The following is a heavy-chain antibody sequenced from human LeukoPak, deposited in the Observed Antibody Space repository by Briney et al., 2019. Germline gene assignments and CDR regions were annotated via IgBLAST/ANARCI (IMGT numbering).Heavy chain of an antibody. Sequence: SETLSLTCTVSGGSISSSSYYWGWIGQPPGKGLEGIGSLYYSGSTYYNPSLKSRTTICVDTSKILFLLMLSSGTAADTVVYYSGSLRYSRSWYFDYWGRRTLVTVSS. CDR2: LYYSGST. J-gene: IGHJ4*01. CDR3: GSLRYSRSWYFDY. CDR1: GGSISSSSYY. V-gene: IGHV4-39*01. D-gene: IGHD6-13*01.